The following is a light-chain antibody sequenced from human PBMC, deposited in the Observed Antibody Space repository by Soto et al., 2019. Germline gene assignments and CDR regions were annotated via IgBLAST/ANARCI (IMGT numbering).Light chain of an antibody. CDR3: QQSYSTPYT. CDR2: AAS. V-gene: IGKV1-39*01. Sequence: DLQMTQSPSSLSASVGDRVTITCRASQSISSYLNWYQQKPGKAPTLLIYAASSLQSGGASGISSSGCWTEFTLTIISLQPQDFATYYCQQSYSTPYTFGQGTKLEIK. CDR1: QSISSY. J-gene: IGKJ2*01.